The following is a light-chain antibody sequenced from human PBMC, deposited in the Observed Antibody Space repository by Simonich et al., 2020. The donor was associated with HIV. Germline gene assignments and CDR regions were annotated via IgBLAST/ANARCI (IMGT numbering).Light chain of an antibody. V-gene: IGLV6-57*01. J-gene: IGLJ3*02. Sequence: NFMLTQPHSVSESPGKTVTISCTRSSGSIASNYGQWYQQRPDSSPTTVIYEDNQRPSGVPDRFSGSIDSSSNSASLTISGLKTEDEADYYCQSYDSSNWVFGGGTKLTVL. CDR1: SGSIASNY. CDR2: EDN. CDR3: QSYDSSNWV.